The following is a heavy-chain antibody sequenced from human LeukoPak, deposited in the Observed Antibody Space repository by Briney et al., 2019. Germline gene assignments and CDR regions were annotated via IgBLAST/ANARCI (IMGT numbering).Heavy chain of an antibody. Sequence: SETLSLTCAVYGRSFSGYYWSWIRQPPGKGLEWSGEINHSGSTNYNPSLKSRVTISVDTSKNQFSLKLSSVTAADTAVYYCARVGGYDYVWGSYRRKPSSDYWGQGTLVTVSS. CDR1: GRSFSGYY. D-gene: IGHD3-16*02. V-gene: IGHV4-34*01. CDR2: INHSGST. CDR3: ARVGGYDYVWGSYRRKPSSDY. J-gene: IGHJ4*02.